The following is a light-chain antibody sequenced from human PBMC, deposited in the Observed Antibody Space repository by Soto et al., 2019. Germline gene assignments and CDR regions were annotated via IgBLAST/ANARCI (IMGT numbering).Light chain of an antibody. CDR3: QQYGTSPMYS. J-gene: IGKJ2*01. CDR2: STS. V-gene: IGKV3-20*01. Sequence: EIVLTQSPGTLSLSPGERATLSCRASQSISSAYFAWYQHKPGQAPSLLIYSTSLRATDIPDRFSGSGSGTDFTLSISRLEPEDFAVYYCQQYGTSPMYSFGQGTKLEIK. CDR1: QSISSAY.